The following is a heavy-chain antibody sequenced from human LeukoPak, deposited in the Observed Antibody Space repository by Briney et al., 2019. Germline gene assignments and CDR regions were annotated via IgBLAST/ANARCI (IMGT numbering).Heavy chain of an antibody. CDR3: ASVTIVGPTADY. J-gene: IGHJ4*02. Sequence: GGSLRLSCAASGFTFSSYGMSWVRQAPGKGLEWVSSISGGGGRTYYADSVKGRFTISRDDAKNSLYLQMNSLRAEDTAVYYCASVTIVGPTADYWGQGTLVTVSS. CDR2: ISGGGGRT. V-gene: IGHV3-23*01. CDR1: GFTFSSYG. D-gene: IGHD1-26*01.